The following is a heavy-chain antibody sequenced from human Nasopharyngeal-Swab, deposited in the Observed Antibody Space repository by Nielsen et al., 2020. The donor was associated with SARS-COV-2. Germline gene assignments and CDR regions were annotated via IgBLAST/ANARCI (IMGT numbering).Heavy chain of an antibody. V-gene: IGHV3-15*01. Sequence: GGSLRLSCAASGFTFSNAWMSWVRQAPGKGLEWVGRIKSKTDGSTTDYAVPVKGRFTISRDDSKNTMFLQMDSLKTEDTAVYYCTTDFYFDYWGQGTLVTVSS. CDR1: GFTFSNAW. J-gene: IGHJ4*02. CDR2: IKSKTDGSTT. CDR3: TTDFYFDY.